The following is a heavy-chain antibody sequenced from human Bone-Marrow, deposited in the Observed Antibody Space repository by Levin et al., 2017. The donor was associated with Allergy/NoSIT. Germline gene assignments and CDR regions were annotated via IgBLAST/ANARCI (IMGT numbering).Heavy chain of an antibody. Sequence: SETLSLTCTVSGGSISSGGYYWSWIRQHPGKGLEWIGYIYYSGSTYYNPSLKSRVTISVDTSKNQFSLKLSSVTAADTAVYYCARDRSGGSCYSEECNWFDPWGQGTLVTVSS. CDR3: ARDRSGGSCYSEECNWFDP. D-gene: IGHD2-15*01. CDR2: IYYSGST. V-gene: IGHV4-31*03. CDR1: GGSISSGGYY. J-gene: IGHJ5*02.